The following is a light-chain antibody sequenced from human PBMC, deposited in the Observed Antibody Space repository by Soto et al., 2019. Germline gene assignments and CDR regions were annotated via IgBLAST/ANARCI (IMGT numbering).Light chain of an antibody. V-gene: IGKV3-20*01. Sequence: EIVLTQSPGTLSLSPGERATLSCRASQRVSNNYLVWYQHKPGQAPRLLISGASKRATGIPDRFSVSGSGTDFTLTISRLEPEDFATYSCQQYGRSPVTFGPGTKVDIK. J-gene: IGKJ3*01. CDR2: GAS. CDR1: QRVSNNY. CDR3: QQYGRSPVT.